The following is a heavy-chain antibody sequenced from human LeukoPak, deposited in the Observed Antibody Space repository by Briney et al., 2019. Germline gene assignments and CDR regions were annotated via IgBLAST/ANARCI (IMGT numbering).Heavy chain of an antibody. CDR3: AKLGRYCSSTSCYYFDY. D-gene: IGHD2-2*01. CDR2: ISGSGGST. Sequence: GGSLRLSCAASGFTFSSYAMSWVRQAPGKGLEWVSAISGSGGSTYYADSVKGRFTISRDNSKNTLYLQMNSLRAEDTAVHYCAKLGRYCSSTSCYYFDYWGQGTLVTVSS. V-gene: IGHV3-23*01. J-gene: IGHJ4*02. CDR1: GFTFSSYA.